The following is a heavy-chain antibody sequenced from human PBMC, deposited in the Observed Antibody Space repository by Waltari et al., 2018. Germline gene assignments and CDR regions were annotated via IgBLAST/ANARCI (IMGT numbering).Heavy chain of an antibody. V-gene: IGHV4-39*07. CDR2: IFYSGSI. Sequence: QLQLQESGPGLVKPSETLSLTCTVSGDSIGSNNVFWVWIRRSPGKGLEWVGSIFYSGSIYYIPSLKSRVTISLDTSKSQFSLKLSSLTAADTAVYYCARGRNFGDLWSQISRGGRFDSWGQGTLVTVSS. CDR1: GDSIGSNNVF. J-gene: IGHJ4*02. D-gene: IGHD3-3*01. CDR3: ARGRNFGDLWSQISRGGRFDS.